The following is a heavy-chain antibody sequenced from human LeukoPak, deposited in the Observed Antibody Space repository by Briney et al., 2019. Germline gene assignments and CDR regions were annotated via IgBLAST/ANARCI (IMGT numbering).Heavy chain of an antibody. Sequence: ASVKVSCKASGYTFTSYDINWVRQATGQGLEWMGWMNPNSGNTGYAQKFQGRVTMTRNTSISTAYMELSSLRSEDTAVYYCARDDSEMATIDEDPYPYYYYGMDVWGQGTTVTVSS. V-gene: IGHV1-8*01. J-gene: IGHJ6*02. CDR2: MNPNSGNT. CDR3: ARDDSEMATIDEDPYPYYYYGMDV. D-gene: IGHD5-24*01. CDR1: GYTFTSYD.